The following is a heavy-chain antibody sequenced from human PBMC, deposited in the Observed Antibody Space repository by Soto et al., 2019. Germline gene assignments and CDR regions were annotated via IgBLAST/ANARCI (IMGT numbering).Heavy chain of an antibody. CDR1: GYTFTSYG. V-gene: IGHV1-18*01. D-gene: IGHD5-12*01. Sequence: QVQLVQSGAEVKKPGASVKVSCKASGYTFTSYGISWVRQAPGQGLEWMGGISANNGTTNYAQKLQGRVTMTTDTYTSTASMELRSLRSDDTAVYYCSRLTGGGYARVLDYWGQGTLVTVSS. J-gene: IGHJ4*02. CDR2: ISANNGTT. CDR3: SRLTGGGYARVLDY.